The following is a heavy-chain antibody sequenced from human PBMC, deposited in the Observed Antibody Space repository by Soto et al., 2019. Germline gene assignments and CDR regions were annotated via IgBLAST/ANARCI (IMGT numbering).Heavy chain of an antibody. J-gene: IGHJ4*02. CDR2: IIPMIPRT. CDR3: ASWDYDVLTGYSYDD. D-gene: IGHD3-9*01. CDR1: GGTFNNYG. Sequence: QVQLVQSGAEVKKPGSSVKVSCKASGGTFNNYGMGWVRQAPGQGLEWMGGIIPMIPRTNYAQKFQGRVTLTADASRSTAYMELRSLRSEDTAXXYCASWDYDVLTGYSYDDWGQGTLVTVS. V-gene: IGHV1-69*01.